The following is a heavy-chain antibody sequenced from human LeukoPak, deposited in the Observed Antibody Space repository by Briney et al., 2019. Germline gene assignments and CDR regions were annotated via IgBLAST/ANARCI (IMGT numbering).Heavy chain of an antibody. CDR3: VRGYSSGPYGMDV. CDR1: GFPFSSYA. CDR2: ISDSGGST. Sequence: GGSLRLSCSASGFPFSSYAMHWVRQAPGKGLEYVSAISDSGGSTYYADSVKGRFTIPRDNSKNTLYLQMSSLRAEDTAVYFCVRGYSSGPYGMDVWGQGTTVTVSS. J-gene: IGHJ6*02. V-gene: IGHV3-64D*09. D-gene: IGHD2-15*01.